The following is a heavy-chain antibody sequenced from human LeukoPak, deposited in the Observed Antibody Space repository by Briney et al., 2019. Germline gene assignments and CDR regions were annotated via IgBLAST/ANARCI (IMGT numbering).Heavy chain of an antibody. CDR2: ISYDGGKK. V-gene: IGHV3-30*03. Sequence: GGSLRLSCAASGFTFSSYGMHWVRQAPGKGLEGGAVISYDGGKKNYEDSVKGGFTISRHNSQNPLYQQMNSLRAEDTAIYYCASTYDFWSGYPFQNWGQGILVTVSS. CDR1: GFTFSSYG. CDR3: ASTYDFWSGYPFQN. D-gene: IGHD3-3*01. J-gene: IGHJ4*02.